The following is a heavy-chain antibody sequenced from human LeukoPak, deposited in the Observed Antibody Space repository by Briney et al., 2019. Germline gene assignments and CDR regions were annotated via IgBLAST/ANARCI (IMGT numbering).Heavy chain of an antibody. CDR3: ARESGSYLFVFDY. D-gene: IGHD1-26*01. J-gene: IGHJ4*02. CDR1: GFTFSSYA. CDR2: ISYDGSNK. V-gene: IGHV3-30*04. Sequence: GRSLRLSCAASGFTFSSYAMHWVRQAPGKGLEWVAVISYDGSNKYYADSVKGRFTISRDNSKNALYQQMNSLRAEDTAVYYCARESGSYLFVFDYWGRGTLVTVSS.